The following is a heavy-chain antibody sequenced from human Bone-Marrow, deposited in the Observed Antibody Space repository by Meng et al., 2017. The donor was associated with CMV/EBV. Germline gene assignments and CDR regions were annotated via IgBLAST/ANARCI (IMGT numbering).Heavy chain of an antibody. CDR3: ARDHSIHGVVIATNWVDP. Sequence: ASVKVSCKASGYTFTGYYMHWVRQAPGQGLEWMGIINPSGGSTSYAQKFQGRVTMTRDTSTSTVYMELSSLRSEDTAVYYCARDHSIHGVVIATNWVDPWGQGTLVTVSS. D-gene: IGHD2-21*01. J-gene: IGHJ5*02. V-gene: IGHV1-46*01. CDR2: INPSGGST. CDR1: GYTFTGYY.